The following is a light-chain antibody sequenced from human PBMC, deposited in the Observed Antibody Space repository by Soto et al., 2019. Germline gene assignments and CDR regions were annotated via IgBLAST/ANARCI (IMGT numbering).Light chain of an antibody. Sequence: EIVLTQSPGTLSLSPGERATLSCRASQSVSSSYLAWYQQKPGQAPRLLIYGASSRATGIPDRFSGSGSGTDFTLTIGKLEPEGCAVYYCQQYGSSLLFTFGPGPKVDIK. CDR1: QSVSSSY. J-gene: IGKJ3*01. V-gene: IGKV3-20*01. CDR3: QQYGSSLLFT. CDR2: GAS.